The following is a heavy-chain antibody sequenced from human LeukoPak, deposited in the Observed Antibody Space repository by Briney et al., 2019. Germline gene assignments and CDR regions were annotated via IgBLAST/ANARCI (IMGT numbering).Heavy chain of an antibody. Sequence: SETLSLTCTVSGASINEYYWSWIRQPAGKGLEWIGRIYTRANADYAPSLKSRVTMSADPSKNQLSLKLTSVTAADTAVYYCARAVTGAFRIGAFDIWGQGTLVTVSS. D-gene: IGHD7-27*01. CDR3: ARAVTGAFRIGAFDI. CDR1: GASINEYY. V-gene: IGHV4-4*07. CDR2: IYTRANA. J-gene: IGHJ3*02.